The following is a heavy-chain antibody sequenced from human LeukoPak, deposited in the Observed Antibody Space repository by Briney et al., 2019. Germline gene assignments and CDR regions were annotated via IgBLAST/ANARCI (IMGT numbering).Heavy chain of an antibody. J-gene: IGHJ4*02. Sequence: GGSLRLSCAASGFTFGSYWMHWVRQAPGQGLVWVSRINSDGSSTSYADSVKGRFTISRDNAKNTLYLQMNSLRAEDTAVYDCARREFYDSSGYPFDYWGQGTLVTVSS. CDR1: GFTFGSYW. CDR3: ARREFYDSSGYPFDY. CDR2: INSDGSST. V-gene: IGHV3-74*01. D-gene: IGHD3-22*01.